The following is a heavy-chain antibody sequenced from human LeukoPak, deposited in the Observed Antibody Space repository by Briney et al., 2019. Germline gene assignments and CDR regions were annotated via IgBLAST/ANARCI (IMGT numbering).Heavy chain of an antibody. D-gene: IGHD1-1*01. Sequence: GASVKVSCKASGYTFTSYGISWVRQAPGQGLEWMGWISAYNGNTNYAQKLQGRVTMTTDTSTSTAYMELRSLRSDDTAVYYCARFGGQFPETTTDEGNDAFDIWGQGTMVTVSS. V-gene: IGHV1-18*01. CDR3: ARFGGQFPETTTDEGNDAFDI. CDR1: GYTFTSYG. CDR2: ISAYNGNT. J-gene: IGHJ3*02.